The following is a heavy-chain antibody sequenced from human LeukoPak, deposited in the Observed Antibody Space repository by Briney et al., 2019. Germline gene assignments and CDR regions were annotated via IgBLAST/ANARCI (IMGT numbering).Heavy chain of an antibody. CDR1: GFTISSYG. CDR3: ARYRDSGGRLAFDI. V-gene: IGHV3-48*01. Sequence: GGSLRLSCAASGFTISSYGMHWVRQAPGKGLEWVSYISSSSSTIYYADSVKGRFTISRDNAKNSLYLQMNSLRAEDTAVYYCARYRDSGGRLAFDIWGQGTMATVSS. D-gene: IGHD2-15*01. CDR2: ISSSSSTI. J-gene: IGHJ3*02.